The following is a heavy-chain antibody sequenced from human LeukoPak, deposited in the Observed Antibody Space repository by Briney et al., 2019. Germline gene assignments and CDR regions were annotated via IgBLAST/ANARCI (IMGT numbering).Heavy chain of an antibody. CDR1: GGSLSGYY. Sequence: SETLSLTCAVYGGSLSGYYWSWIRQPPGKGLEWIGEIYHSGSTNYNPSLKSRVTISVDKSKNQFSLKLSSVTAADTAVYYCARGVRITMVRGVPKLSYYFDYWGQGTLVTVSS. CDR2: IYHSGST. J-gene: IGHJ4*02. V-gene: IGHV4-34*01. CDR3: ARGVRITMVRGVPKLSYYFDY. D-gene: IGHD3-10*01.